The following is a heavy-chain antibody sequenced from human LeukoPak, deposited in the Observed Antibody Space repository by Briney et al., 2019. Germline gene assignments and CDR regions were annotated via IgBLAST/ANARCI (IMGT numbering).Heavy chain of an antibody. V-gene: IGHV4-59*01. J-gene: IGHJ4*02. CDR2: IYYSGST. CDR3: TRDWGRDGYNNFDS. D-gene: IGHD5-24*01. Sequence: TSETLPLTCTVSGGSISSYYWSWIRQPPGKGLEWIGYIYYSGSTNYNPSLKSRVTISVDTSKNQFSLKLSSVTAADTAVYYCTRDWGRDGYNNFDSWGQGTLVTVSS. CDR1: GGSISSYY.